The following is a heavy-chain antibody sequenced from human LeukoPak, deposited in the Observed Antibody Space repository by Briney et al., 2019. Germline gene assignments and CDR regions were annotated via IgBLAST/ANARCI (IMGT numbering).Heavy chain of an antibody. D-gene: IGHD4-23*01. J-gene: IGHJ4*02. CDR1: GGSISSYY. CDR3: ARDENYGGNSGELHY. Sequence: SETLSLTFTVPGGSISSYYWSWIRQPAGKGLEWIGRIITSGSTNYNPSLKSRVTMSVDASKNQFSLKLSTVTAADTAVYYCARDENYGGNSGELHYWGQGTLVTVSS. V-gene: IGHV4-4*07. CDR2: IITSGST.